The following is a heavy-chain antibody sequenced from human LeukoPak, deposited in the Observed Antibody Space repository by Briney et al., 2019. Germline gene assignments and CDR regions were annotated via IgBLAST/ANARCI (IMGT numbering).Heavy chain of an antibody. D-gene: IGHD1-1*01. V-gene: IGHV1-8*01. J-gene: IGHJ4*02. CDR2: MNPNSGNT. Sequence: ASVKVSCKASGYTFTSYDINWVRQATGQGLEWMGWMNPNSGNTGYAQKFQGRVTMTINTTISTAYMEMSSLRSEDTAVYYCARGRKTTHEYYFDYWGQGTLVTLSS. CDR3: ARGRKTTHEYYFDY. CDR1: GYTFTSYD.